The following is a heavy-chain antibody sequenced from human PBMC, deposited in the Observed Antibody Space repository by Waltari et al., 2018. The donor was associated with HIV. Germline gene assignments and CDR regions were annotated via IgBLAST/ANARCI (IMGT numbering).Heavy chain of an antibody. D-gene: IGHD6-19*01. CDR1: GFTFSSYA. J-gene: IGHJ4*02. CDR3: ARLYIAVAGTSDY. CDR2: ISYDGTNK. Sequence: QVQLVESGGGVVQPGRSLRLSCAASGFTFSSYAMHWVRRAPGKGLGWVAVISYDGTNKYHADSVKGRFTISRDNPKNTLYLQMNSLRAEDTAVYYCARLYIAVAGTSDYWGQGTLVTVSS. V-gene: IGHV3-30*01.